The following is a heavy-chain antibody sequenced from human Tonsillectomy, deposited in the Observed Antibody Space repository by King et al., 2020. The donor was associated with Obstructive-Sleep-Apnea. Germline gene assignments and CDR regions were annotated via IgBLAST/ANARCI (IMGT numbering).Heavy chain of an antibody. Sequence: EVQLVQSGAEVNKPGESLKISCNGSGYIFTSYWIGWVGQMPGTGMAWRGSSYPVDSDTSHTPSLQGHDTISADKAISTANLQWSSLKASDTARDYGARRIERGRCGGDCYPDYWGQGTLVTVSS. CDR3: ARRIERGRCGGDCYPDY. D-gene: IGHD2-21*02. J-gene: IGHJ4*02. CDR2: SYPVDSDT. V-gene: IGHV5-51*01. CDR1: GYIFTSYW.